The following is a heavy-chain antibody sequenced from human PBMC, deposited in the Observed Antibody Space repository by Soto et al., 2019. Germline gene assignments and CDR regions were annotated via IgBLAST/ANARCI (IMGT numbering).Heavy chain of an antibody. CDR2: INAGSGNT. Sequence: ASVKVSCKASGYTFTSYAMHWVRQAPGQRLEWMGWINAGSGNTKYSQKFQGRVTITRDTSASTAYMELSSLRSEDTAVYYCARDLVSDYWGQGTLVTVSS. D-gene: IGHD2-21*01. V-gene: IGHV1-3*01. CDR1: GYTFTSYA. CDR3: ARDLVSDY. J-gene: IGHJ4*02.